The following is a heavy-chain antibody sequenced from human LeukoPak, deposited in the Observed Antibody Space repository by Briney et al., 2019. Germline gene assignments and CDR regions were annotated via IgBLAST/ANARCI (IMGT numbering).Heavy chain of an antibody. V-gene: IGHV1-69*05. CDR1: GGTFSSCA. J-gene: IGHJ4*02. D-gene: IGHD5-12*01. CDR3: AAGGHSGYDSYYFDY. Sequence: GASVKVSCKASGGTFSSCAISWVRQAPGPGLEWMGRITPIFGTANYAQKFQGRVTITTDESTSTAYMELSSMRSEDTAVYYCAAGGHSGYDSYYFDYWGQGTLVTVSS. CDR2: ITPIFGTA.